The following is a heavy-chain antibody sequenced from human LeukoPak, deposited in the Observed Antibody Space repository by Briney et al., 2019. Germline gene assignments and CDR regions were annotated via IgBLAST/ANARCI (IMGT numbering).Heavy chain of an antibody. Sequence: SETLSLTCTVSGDSFSSGSYYWSWVRQPPGRGLEWIGYIYYSGSTNYNPSLKSRVTISVYTSKNQFSLKLSSVTAADTAVYYCARELWPNYFDYWGQGTLVTVSS. V-gene: IGHV4-61*01. CDR2: IYYSGST. J-gene: IGHJ4*02. CDR1: GDSFSSGSYY. D-gene: IGHD5-18*01. CDR3: ARELWPNYFDY.